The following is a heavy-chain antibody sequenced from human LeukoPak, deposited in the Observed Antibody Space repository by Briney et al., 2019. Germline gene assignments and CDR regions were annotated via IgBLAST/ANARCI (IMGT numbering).Heavy chain of an antibody. D-gene: IGHD3-22*01. Sequence: GGSLRLSCAASGFTFSSYSMNWVRQAPGKGLEWVSYISSSSSTIYYADSVKGRFTISRDNAKNSLYLQMNSLRAEDTAVYYCARALNYYDSGGYYYGAFDIWGQGTMVTVSS. CDR2: ISSSSSTI. CDR1: GFTFSSYS. V-gene: IGHV3-48*04. J-gene: IGHJ3*02. CDR3: ARALNYYDSGGYYYGAFDI.